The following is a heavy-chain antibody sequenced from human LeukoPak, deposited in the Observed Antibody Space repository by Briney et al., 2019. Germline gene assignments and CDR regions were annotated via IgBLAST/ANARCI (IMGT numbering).Heavy chain of an antibody. D-gene: IGHD3-22*01. CDR2: IYYSGST. J-gene: IGHJ4*02. Sequence: SETLSLTCTVSGGSISSYYWSWIRQPPGMGLEWIGYIYYSGSTNYNPSLKSRVTISVDTSKNQFSLKLSSVTAADTAVYYCARATNSYDSSNLGYWGQGTLVTVSS. V-gene: IGHV4-59*01. CDR1: GGSISSYY. CDR3: ARATNSYDSSNLGY.